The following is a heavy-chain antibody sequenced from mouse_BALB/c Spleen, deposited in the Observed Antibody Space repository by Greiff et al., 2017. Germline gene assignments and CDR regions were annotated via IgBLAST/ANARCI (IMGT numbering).Heavy chain of an antibody. CDR1: GFSLTSYG. CDR3: ARLYYDYDGAVDY. D-gene: IGHD2-4*01. V-gene: IGHV2-2*02. CDR2: IWSGGST. J-gene: IGHJ4*01. Sequence: QVQLQQSGPGLVQPSQSLSITCTVSGFSLTSYGVHWVRQSPGKGLEWLGVIWSGGSTDYNAAFISRLSISKDNSKSQVFFKMNSLQANDTAIYYCARLYYDYDGAVDYWGQGTSVTVSS.